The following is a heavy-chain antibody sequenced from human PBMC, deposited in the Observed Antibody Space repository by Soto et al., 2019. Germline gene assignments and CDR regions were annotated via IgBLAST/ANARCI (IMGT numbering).Heavy chain of an antibody. V-gene: IGHV4-31*03. CDR2: IYYSGIT. CDR1: GGSIGSGGYY. Sequence: SETLSLTCTVSGGSIGSGGYYWSWIRQHPGKGLEWIGYIYYSGITYYNPSLKSRVTISVDTSKNQFSLKLSSVTAADTAVYSCARSPGYYFDYWGQGTLVTVPS. CDR3: ARSPGYYFDY. J-gene: IGHJ4*02.